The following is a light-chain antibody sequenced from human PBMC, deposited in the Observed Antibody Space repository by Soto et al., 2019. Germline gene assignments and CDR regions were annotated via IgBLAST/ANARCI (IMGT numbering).Light chain of an antibody. CDR1: SSDVGGYNY. Sequence: QSVLTQPASVSGSPGQSITISCTGTSSDVGGYNYVSWYQQHPGKAPKLMIYDVSNRPSGVSNRFSGSKSGNTASLTISGLQAEDEADYYCRSYTSSSTRYVFGTATKVTVL. J-gene: IGLJ1*01. V-gene: IGLV2-14*01. CDR2: DVS. CDR3: RSYTSSSTRYV.